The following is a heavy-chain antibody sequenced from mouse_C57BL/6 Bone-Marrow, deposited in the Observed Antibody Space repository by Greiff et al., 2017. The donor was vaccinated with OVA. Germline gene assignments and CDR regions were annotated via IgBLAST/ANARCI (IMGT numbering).Heavy chain of an antibody. CDR1: GYTFTSYT. D-gene: IGHD2-1*01. J-gene: IGHJ2*01. CDR2: INPSSGYT. CDR3: AREDYGNY. Sequence: QVQLQQSGAELARPGASVKMSCKASGYTFTSYTMPWVKQRPGQGLEWIGYINPSSGYTKYNQKFKDKATLTADKSSSTAYMQLSSLTSEDSAVYYCAREDYGNYWGQGTTLTVSS. V-gene: IGHV1-4*01.